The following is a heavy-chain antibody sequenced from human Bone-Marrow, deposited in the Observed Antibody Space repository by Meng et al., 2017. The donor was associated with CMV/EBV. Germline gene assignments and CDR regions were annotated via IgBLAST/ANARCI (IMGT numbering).Heavy chain of an antibody. CDR3: ARFSSSDDY. V-gene: IGHV1-8*02. CDR1: GYTFTGYY. Sequence: ASVKVSCKASGYTFTGYYMHWVRQATGQGLEWMGWMNPNSGNTGYAQKFQGRVTMTRNTSISTAYMELSSLRSEDTAVYYCARFSSSDDYWGQGTLVTVSS. J-gene: IGHJ4*02. CDR2: MNPNSGNT. D-gene: IGHD6-6*01.